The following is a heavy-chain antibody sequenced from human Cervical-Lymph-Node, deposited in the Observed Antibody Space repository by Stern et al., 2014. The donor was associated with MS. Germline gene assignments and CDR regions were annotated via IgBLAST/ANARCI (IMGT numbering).Heavy chain of an antibody. CDR3: ARVTRHFENRLYFGMDV. Sequence: VQLVESAAEVKKPGASVKVSCEASGYTFNAYYIHWVRQAPGRGLEWMGRIKPNSGETKYAQKFQGRVTMTRDTSNTAYMELSRVTSDDTAVFYCARVTRHFENRLYFGMDVWGQGTTVTVSS. D-gene: IGHD1-14*01. J-gene: IGHJ6*02. CDR1: GYTFNAYY. CDR2: IKPNSGET. V-gene: IGHV1-2*02.